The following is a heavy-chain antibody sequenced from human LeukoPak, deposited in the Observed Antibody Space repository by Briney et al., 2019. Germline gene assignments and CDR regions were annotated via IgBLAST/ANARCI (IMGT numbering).Heavy chain of an antibody. V-gene: IGHV1-8*03. CDR2: MNPNSGNT. D-gene: IGHD6-19*01. CDR1: GYTFTSYD. CDR3: AGEWYSSGWYLH. Sequence: ASVKVSCKASGYTFTSYDINWVRQATGQGLEWMGWMNPNSGNTGYAQKFQGRVTITRNTSISTAYMELSSLRSEDTAVYYCAGEWYSSGWYLHWGQGTLVTVSS. J-gene: IGHJ4*02.